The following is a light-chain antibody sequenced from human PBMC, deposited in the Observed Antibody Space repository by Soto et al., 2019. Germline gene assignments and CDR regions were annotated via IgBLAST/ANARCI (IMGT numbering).Light chain of an antibody. CDR3: QKYDSAPT. J-gene: IGKJ1*01. Sequence: DIHRTPSPTSPSAPLGDRVTIPCRPSRGIGNALAWYQQKPGTVPKLLIHSASTLQSGVPSRFSGSGSGTDFTLTISSLQPEDVASYYCQKYDSAPTFGPGTKVDIK. CDR1: RGIGNA. CDR2: SAS. V-gene: IGKV1-27*01.